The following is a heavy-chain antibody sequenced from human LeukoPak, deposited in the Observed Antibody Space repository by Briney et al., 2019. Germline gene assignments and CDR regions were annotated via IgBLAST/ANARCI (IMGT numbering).Heavy chain of an antibody. D-gene: IGHD6-13*01. CDR3: ARHGPYSSTWGY. CDR2: IYPADSDT. J-gene: IGHJ4*02. CDR1: GYRFTTDW. Sequence: LGESLKISCQGSGYRFTTDWIGWVRQVPGKGVEWMGIIYPADSDTRYSPSFQGLVTISADKTINTAYLQWRSLNASDTAMYYCARHGPYSSTWGYWGQGTLVTVSS. V-gene: IGHV5-51*01.